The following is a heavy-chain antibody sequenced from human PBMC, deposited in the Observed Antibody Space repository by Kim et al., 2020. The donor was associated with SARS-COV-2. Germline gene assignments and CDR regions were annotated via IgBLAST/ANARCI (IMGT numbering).Heavy chain of an antibody. Sequence: GGSLRLSCAASGFTFSDYYMSWIRQAPGKGLEWVSYISSSGSTIYYADSVKGRFTISRDNAKNSLYLQMNSLRAEDTAVYYCARKGRGGWGFSPGYCSSTSCYLLDPWGQGTLVTVSS. V-gene: IGHV3-11*01. CDR2: ISSSGSTI. CDR3: ARKGRGGWGFSPGYCSSTSCYLLDP. D-gene: IGHD2-2*01. CDR1: GFTFSDYY. J-gene: IGHJ5*02.